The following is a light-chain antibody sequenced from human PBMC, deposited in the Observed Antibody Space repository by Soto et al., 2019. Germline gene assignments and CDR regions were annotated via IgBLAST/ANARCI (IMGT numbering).Light chain of an antibody. CDR1: QIVTINY. CDR2: GAS. CDR3: HQYGSSPGT. Sequence: IVVTQSPGTLSSSPGERVTLSCRASQIVTINYLSWYQQKRGQAPRLLIWGASIRATDLPDRFSGGGSGTDFTLTISRLEAEDFAVYYCHQYGSSPGTFGQRTKVDIK. J-gene: IGKJ1*01. V-gene: IGKV3-20*01.